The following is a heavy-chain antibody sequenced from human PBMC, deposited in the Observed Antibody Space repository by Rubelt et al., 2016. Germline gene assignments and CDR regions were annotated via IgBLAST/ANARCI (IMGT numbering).Heavy chain of an antibody. J-gene: IGHJ6*02. CDR2: ISYDGSNK. Sequence: QVQLVESGGGVVQPGRSLRLSCAASGFTFSSYAMHWVRQAPGKGLEWVAVISYDGSNKYYADSVKGRFTISRDKSKNTLYLQMNSRRAEDTAVYDCAKAIQLWLRGYYYYGMDVWGQGTTVTVSS. CDR3: AKAIQLWLRGYYYYGMDV. CDR1: GFTFSSYA. V-gene: IGHV3-30*04. D-gene: IGHD5-18*01.